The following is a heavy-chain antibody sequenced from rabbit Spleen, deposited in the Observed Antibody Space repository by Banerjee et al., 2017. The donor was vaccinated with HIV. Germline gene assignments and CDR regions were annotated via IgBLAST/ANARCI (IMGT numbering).Heavy chain of an antibody. J-gene: IGHJ6*02. V-gene: IGHV1S40*01. Sequence: QSLEESGGDLVKPGASLTLTCTASGFSFSSTYYIFWVRQAPGKGLEWITHINTGSDSTAAYASWAKGRFTISKTSSTTVTLQMTSLTVADTATYFCARHSAGAAGYGLLHPWGPGTLVTVS. CDR3: ARHSAGAAGYGLLHP. CDR1: GFSFSSTYY. CDR2: INTGSDSTA. D-gene: IGHD6-1*01.